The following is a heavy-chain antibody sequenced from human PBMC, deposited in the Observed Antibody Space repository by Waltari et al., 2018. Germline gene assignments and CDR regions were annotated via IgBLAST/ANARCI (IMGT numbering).Heavy chain of an antibody. CDR2: ISSSSSTI. CDR3: ARGMDTAMTYYYYYGMDV. V-gene: IGHV3-48*01. D-gene: IGHD5-18*01. Sequence: EVQLVESGGGLVQPGGSLRLSCAASGFTFSSYSMNWVRQAPGKGLEWVSYISSSSSTIYYADSVKGRFTISRDNAKNSLYLQMNSLRAEDTAVYYCARGMDTAMTYYYYYGMDVWGQGTTVTVSS. CDR1: GFTFSSYS. J-gene: IGHJ6*02.